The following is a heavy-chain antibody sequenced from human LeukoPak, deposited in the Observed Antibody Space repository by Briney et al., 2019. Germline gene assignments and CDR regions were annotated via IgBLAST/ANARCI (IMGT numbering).Heavy chain of an antibody. CDR1: GFTVSTNY. V-gene: IGHV3-53*01. CDR3: ARGGYSGSYLYAFDI. J-gene: IGHJ3*02. CDR2: IYSGGTT. Sequence: PGGSLRLSCAASGFTVSTNYMSWVRQAPGKGLEWVSVIYSGGTTFYADSVKGRFTISRDNSKNTLYFQMNSLSAEDTAVYYCARGGYSGSYLYAFDIWGQGTMVTVSS. D-gene: IGHD1-26*01.